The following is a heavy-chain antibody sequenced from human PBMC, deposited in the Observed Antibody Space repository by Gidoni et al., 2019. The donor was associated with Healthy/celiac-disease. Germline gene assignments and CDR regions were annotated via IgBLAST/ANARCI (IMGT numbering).Heavy chain of an antibody. D-gene: IGHD3-16*01. J-gene: IGHJ6*02. CDR1: GFTVSSNY. Sequence: EVQLVESGGGLVQPGGSLRLSCAASGFTVSSNYMSWVRQAPGQGLEWVSVIYSGGSTYYADSVKGRFTISRHNSKNTLYLQMNSPRAEDTAVYYCARVQGDYYYYYGMDVWGQGTTVTVSS. CDR2: IYSGGST. CDR3: ARVQGDYYYYYGMDV. V-gene: IGHV3-53*04.